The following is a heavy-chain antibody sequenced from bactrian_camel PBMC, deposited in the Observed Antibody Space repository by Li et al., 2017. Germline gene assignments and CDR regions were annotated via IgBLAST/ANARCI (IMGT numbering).Heavy chain of an antibody. D-gene: IGHD2*01. CDR2: ADSDGRT. Sequence: HVQLVESGGGSVQDGGSLRLSCAGSGHRYATYCMGWFRQAPGKEREGVAVADSDGRTTYGDSVKGRFTISKNNARNILYLQMNSLKPEDTAMYYCAAALQCYTAPLFLSSPSPSYYWGQGTQVTVS. CDR3: AAALQCYTAPLFLSSPSPSYY. J-gene: IGHJ4*01. V-gene: IGHV3S55*01. CDR1: GHRYATYC.